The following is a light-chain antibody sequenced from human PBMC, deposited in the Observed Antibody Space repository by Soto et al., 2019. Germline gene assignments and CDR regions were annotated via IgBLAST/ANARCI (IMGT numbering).Light chain of an antibody. J-gene: IGKJ4*01. V-gene: IGKV3-11*01. Sequence: EIVLTQSPATLSLSPGERATLSCRASQSVTTFLAWYQQKPDQAPRLLIYDASTRATGTPARFSGSGSATDFTLTISSLEPEDFAVYYCQQRSTWPLTFGGGTKVEIK. CDR1: QSVTTF. CDR3: QQRSTWPLT. CDR2: DAS.